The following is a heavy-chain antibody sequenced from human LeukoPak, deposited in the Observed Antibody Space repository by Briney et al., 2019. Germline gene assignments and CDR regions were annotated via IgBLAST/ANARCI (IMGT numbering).Heavy chain of an antibody. J-gene: IGHJ4*02. CDR1: GGSVSSGSYH. D-gene: IGHD6-19*01. CDR3: ARVGIAVASPFFDY. CDR2: IYYSGTT. V-gene: IGHV4-61*01. Sequence: NPSETLSLTCTVSGGSVSSGSYHWTWIRQPPGKGLEWIGYIYYSGTTNYNPSLKSRVTISVDTSKNQFSLKLGSVTAADTAVYYCARVGIAVASPFFDYWGQGTLVTVSS.